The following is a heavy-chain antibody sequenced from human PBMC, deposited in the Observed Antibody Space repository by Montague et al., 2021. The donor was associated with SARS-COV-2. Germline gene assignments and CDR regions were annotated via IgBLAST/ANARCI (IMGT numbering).Heavy chain of an antibody. CDR1: GDSISSSTYY. Sequence: SETLSLTCTVSGDSISSSTYYWAWIRQPPGKGLEWIGSIYYRGSTYYNPSLKSRVFISVDTSKKQLSLTLTSVTAADTAVYYCATQEDPSGWIPGPFDFWGQGTLLSVSS. D-gene: IGHD6-19*01. CDR3: ATQEDPSGWIPGPFDF. V-gene: IGHV4-39*01. CDR2: IYYRGST. J-gene: IGHJ4*02.